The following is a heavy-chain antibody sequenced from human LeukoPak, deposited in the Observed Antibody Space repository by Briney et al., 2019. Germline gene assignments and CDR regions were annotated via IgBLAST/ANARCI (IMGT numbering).Heavy chain of an antibody. Sequence: WGSLRLSCAASGFTFSDTWMTWVRQAPGKGLEWVGRIKPTKTDGGAPYYATAVEGRITISRDDSTDMMYLQMNSLKTEDTAVYYCTSAQWWLPRGWGQGTLVTVSS. V-gene: IGHV3-15*01. CDR1: GFTFSDTW. CDR2: IKPTKTDGGAP. CDR3: TSAQWWLPRG. D-gene: IGHD2-15*01. J-gene: IGHJ4*02.